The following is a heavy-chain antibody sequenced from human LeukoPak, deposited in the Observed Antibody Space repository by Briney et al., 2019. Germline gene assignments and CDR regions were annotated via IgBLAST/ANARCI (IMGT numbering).Heavy chain of an antibody. CDR1: GFTFSSYA. Sequence: GGSLRLSCAASGFTFSSYAMSWVRQAPGKGLEWVSGISGSGGSTYYSDSVKGRFTISRDNSKNTLYLQMNSLRAEDTAVYYCATDYYGSGSYFFRYYFDYWGQGTLVTVSS. V-gene: IGHV3-23*01. CDR3: ATDYYGSGSYFFRYYFDY. D-gene: IGHD3-10*01. CDR2: ISGSGGST. J-gene: IGHJ4*02.